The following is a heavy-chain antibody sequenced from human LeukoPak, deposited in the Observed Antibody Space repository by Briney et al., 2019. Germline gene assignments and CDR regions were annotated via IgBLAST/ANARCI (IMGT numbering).Heavy chain of an antibody. D-gene: IGHD2-2*01. J-gene: IGHJ4*02. CDR3: AKDLGYCSGTSCRDFDY. Sequence: GGSLRLSCAASGFTFSSYGMHWVRQAPGKGLEWVAFIRYDGSNKYYADSVKGRFTISRDNSKNTLYLQMNSLRAEDTAVYYCAKDLGYCSGTSCRDFDYWGQGTLVTVSS. V-gene: IGHV3-30*02. CDR1: GFTFSSYG. CDR2: IRYDGSNK.